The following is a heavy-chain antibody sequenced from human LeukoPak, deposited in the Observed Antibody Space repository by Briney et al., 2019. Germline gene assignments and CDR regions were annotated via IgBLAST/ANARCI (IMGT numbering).Heavy chain of an antibody. J-gene: IGHJ4*02. V-gene: IGHV4-59*12. CDR2: IYYSGST. Sequence: SETLSLTCTVSGGSISSYYWSWIRQPPGKGLEWIGYIYYSGSTNYNPSLKSRVTISVDTSKNQFSLKLSSVTAADTAVYYCARAELVEGIDYWGQGTLVTVSS. CDR3: ARAELVEGIDY. D-gene: IGHD6-6*01. CDR1: GGSISSYY.